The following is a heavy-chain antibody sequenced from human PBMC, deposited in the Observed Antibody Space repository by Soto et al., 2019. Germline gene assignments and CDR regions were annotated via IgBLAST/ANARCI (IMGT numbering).Heavy chain of an antibody. V-gene: IGHV5-51*01. CDR3: ARXXXXXGXXXYYYXXDV. Sequence: ESLKISCKGSGYSFTSYWIGWVRQMPGKGLEWMGIIYPGDSDTRYSPSFQGQVTISADKSISTAYLQWSSLKASDTAMYYYARXXXXXGXXXYYYXXDVWGQGTTVXVSS. CDR1: GYSFTSYW. CDR2: IYPGDSDT. J-gene: IGHJ6*02.